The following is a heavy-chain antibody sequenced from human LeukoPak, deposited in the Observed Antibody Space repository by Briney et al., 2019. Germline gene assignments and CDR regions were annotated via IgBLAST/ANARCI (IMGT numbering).Heavy chain of an antibody. V-gene: IGHV3-21*01. Sequence: GGSLRLSCAASGFTFSSYSMNWVRQAPGKGLEWVSSISSSSSYIYYADSVKGRFTISRDNAKNSLYLQMNSLRAEDTAVYYCAKGGYGDHYYYYYYMDVWGKGTTVTISS. CDR3: AKGGYGDHYYYYYYMDV. J-gene: IGHJ6*03. CDR2: ISSSSSYI. D-gene: IGHD4-17*01. CDR1: GFTFSSYS.